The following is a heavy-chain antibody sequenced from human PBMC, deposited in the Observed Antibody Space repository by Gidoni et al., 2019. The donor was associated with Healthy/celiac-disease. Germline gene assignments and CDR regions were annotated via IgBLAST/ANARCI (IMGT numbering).Heavy chain of an antibody. V-gene: IGHV1-69*01. CDR2: IIPIFGTA. CDR1: RGTFSSYA. CDR3: ELGDRDAFDI. D-gene: IGHD2-21*02. J-gene: IGHJ3*02. Sequence: QGQLVQSGAEVTKPASSVTVSCKASRGTFSSYAISWVRQAPGQGLEWRGGIIPIFGTANYAQKFQGSVTITADESTSTAYMELSSLRSEDTAVYYCELGDRDAFDIWGQGTMVTVSS.